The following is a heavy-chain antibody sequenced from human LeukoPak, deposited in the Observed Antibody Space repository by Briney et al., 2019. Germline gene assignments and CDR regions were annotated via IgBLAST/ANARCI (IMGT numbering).Heavy chain of an antibody. CDR3: AIDEPNYAPYDFDY. D-gene: IGHD4/OR15-4a*01. V-gene: IGHV3-15*01. Sequence: KSGGSLRLSCAASRFAFTNAWMNWVRQAPGKGLEWVGRIKSKGDGETTDYAAPVKGRFTISRDDSNNMVYLQMNSLKIEDTAVYYCAIDEPNYAPYDFDYWGQGTLVTVSS. J-gene: IGHJ4*02. CDR2: IKSKGDGETT. CDR1: RFAFTNAW.